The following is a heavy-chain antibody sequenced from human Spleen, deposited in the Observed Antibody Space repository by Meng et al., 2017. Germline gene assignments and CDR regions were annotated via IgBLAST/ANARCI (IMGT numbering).Heavy chain of an antibody. CDR3: ARHGGGLTMPGGIRGYYYGLDV. J-gene: IGHJ6*02. CDR2: INPNSGGT. D-gene: IGHD2-15*01. Sequence: ASVKVSCKASGYTFTGFYMHWVRQAPGQGLEWMGCINPNSGGTNYAQKFQGRVTMTRDTSKSTANMELSRLRSDDTAVYYCARHGGGLTMPGGIRGYYYGLDVWGQGTLVTVSS. V-gene: IGHV1-2*02. CDR1: GYTFTGFY.